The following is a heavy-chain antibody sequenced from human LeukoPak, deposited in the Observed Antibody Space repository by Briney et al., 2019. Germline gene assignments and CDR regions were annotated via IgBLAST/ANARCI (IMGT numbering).Heavy chain of an antibody. J-gene: IGHJ4*02. Sequence: KPSETLSLTCTVSGGSISSYYWSWIRQPPGKGLEWIGYIYYSGSTNYNPSLKSRVTISVDTSKNQFSLKLSSVTAADTAVYYCARGSLHDYSNYVPIYFDYWGQGTLVTVSS. CDR1: GGSISSYY. V-gene: IGHV4-59*01. CDR3: ARGSLHDYSNYVPIYFDY. CDR2: IYYSGST. D-gene: IGHD4-11*01.